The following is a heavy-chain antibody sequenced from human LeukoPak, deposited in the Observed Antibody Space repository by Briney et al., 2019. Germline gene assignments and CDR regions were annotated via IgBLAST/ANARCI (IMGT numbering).Heavy chain of an antibody. J-gene: IGHJ5*02. Sequence: ASVKVSCKASGYTFTGYYMHWVRQAPGKGLEWMGGFDPEDGETIYAQKFQGRVTMTRDTSISTAYMELSRLRSDDTAVYYCARTVAGREGNWFDPWGQGTLVTVSS. V-gene: IGHV1-2*02. D-gene: IGHD6-19*01. CDR2: FDPEDGET. CDR1: GYTFTGYY. CDR3: ARTVAGREGNWFDP.